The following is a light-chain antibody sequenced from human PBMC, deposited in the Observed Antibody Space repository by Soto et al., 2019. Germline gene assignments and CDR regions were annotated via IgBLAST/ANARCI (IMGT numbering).Light chain of an antibody. Sequence: QSVLTQPPSASGTPGQRVTISCSGSSSNIGGNTVNWYQQLPGTAPKLLIYSNNQRPSGVPDRFSGSKSGTSASLAISRLRSEDEADYSCAAWDDSLSAWVFGGGTKLTVL. CDR1: SSNIGGNT. CDR3: AAWDDSLSAWV. J-gene: IGLJ3*02. V-gene: IGLV1-44*01. CDR2: SNN.